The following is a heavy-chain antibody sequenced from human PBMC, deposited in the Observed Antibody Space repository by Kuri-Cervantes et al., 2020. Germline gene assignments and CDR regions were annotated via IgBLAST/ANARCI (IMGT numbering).Heavy chain of an antibody. CDR1: GFTFSSYG. D-gene: IGHD2/OR15-2a*01. CDR2: IWYDGSNK. V-gene: IGHV3-33*01. CDR3: ARDFCGRCHYGMDV. Sequence: GESLKISCAASGFTFSSYGMHWVRQAPGKGLEWVAVIWYDGSNKYYADSVKGRFTISRDNSKNTLYLQMNSLRAEDTAVYYCARDFCGRCHYGMDVWGQGTTVTVSS. J-gene: IGHJ6*02.